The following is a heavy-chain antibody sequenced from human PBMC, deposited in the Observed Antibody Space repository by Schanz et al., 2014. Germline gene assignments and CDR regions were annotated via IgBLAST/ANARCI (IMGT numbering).Heavy chain of an antibody. CDR2: INPSVRGT. V-gene: IGHV1-46*03. Sequence: QVQLVQSWAEVKGPGASVKVSCKASGYTFTSDSMHWVRQAPGQGLEWMGMINPSVRGTHFAREFQGRVTVTSDTSTSTVYMELSGLRSEDTAVYYCARAFDSSGYYFDYWGQGTLVTVSS. J-gene: IGHJ4*02. D-gene: IGHD3-22*01. CDR1: GYTFTSDS. CDR3: ARAFDSSGYYFDY.